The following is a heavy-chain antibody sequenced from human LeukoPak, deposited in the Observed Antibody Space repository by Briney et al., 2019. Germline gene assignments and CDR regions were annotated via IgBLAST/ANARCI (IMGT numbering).Heavy chain of an antibody. CDR1: GFTVSSKY. Sequence: GGSLRLSCAASGFTVSSKYMSWVRQAPGKGLEWVSVISSGGNTYYADSVKGRFTISRDNSKNTLYLQLNSLRAEDTAVYYCARAPYTIFGVVTFDYWGQGTLVTVSS. CDR3: ARAPYTIFGVVTFDY. CDR2: ISSGGNT. J-gene: IGHJ4*02. D-gene: IGHD3-3*01. V-gene: IGHV3-53*01.